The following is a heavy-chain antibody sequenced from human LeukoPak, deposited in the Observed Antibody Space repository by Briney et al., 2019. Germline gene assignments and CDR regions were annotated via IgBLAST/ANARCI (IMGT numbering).Heavy chain of an antibody. D-gene: IGHD1-7*01. J-gene: IGHJ4*02. V-gene: IGHV3-21*01. CDR1: RFTFSSYS. CDR2: ISSTSSYI. Sequence: GGSLRLSCAASRFTFSSYSMNWVRQAPGKGLEWVSSISSTSSYIYYADSVKGRFTISRDNAKNSLYLQMNSLRAEDTAVYYCARDAGISGTTEFDYWGQGTLVTVSS. CDR3: ARDAGISGTTEFDY.